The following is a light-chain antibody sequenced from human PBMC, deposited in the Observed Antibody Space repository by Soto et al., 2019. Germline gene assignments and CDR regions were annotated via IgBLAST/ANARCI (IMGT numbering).Light chain of an antibody. V-gene: IGKV1-39*01. J-gene: IGKJ2*01. CDR2: AAS. CDR1: QSISSY. CDR3: QQSYSTPSRT. Sequence: DIQMTQSPSSLSASVGDRVTITCRASQSISSYLNWYQQKPGKAPKLLIYAASSLQSGVPPRFSGSGSGTDFTLTISSLQPEDFATYYCQQSYSTPSRTFGQGTKLEIK.